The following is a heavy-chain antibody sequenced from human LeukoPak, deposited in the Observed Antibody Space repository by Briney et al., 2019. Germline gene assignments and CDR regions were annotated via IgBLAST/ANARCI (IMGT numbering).Heavy chain of an antibody. J-gene: IGHJ4*02. Sequence: ASVKVSCKASGYKFTSYGFSWVRQAPGQGLEWMGWIDPSTGGTNYAQNFQGRVTMTRDTSTTTVYMELSSLKSDDTAVYHCARGNNYGSGSLFYGWGQGTLVTVSS. CDR1: GYKFTSYG. V-gene: IGHV1-2*02. D-gene: IGHD3-10*01. CDR2: IDPSTGGT. CDR3: ARGNNYGSGSLFYG.